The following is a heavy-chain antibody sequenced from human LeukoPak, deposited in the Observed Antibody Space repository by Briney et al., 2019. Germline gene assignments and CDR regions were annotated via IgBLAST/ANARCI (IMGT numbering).Heavy chain of an antibody. J-gene: IGHJ4*02. V-gene: IGHV3-21*04. CDR2: ISRSSSYI. D-gene: IGHD2-21*02. CDR3: AKDRRAYCGGDCYSLPYFDY. Sequence: PGGSLRLSCAASGFTFSSYSMNWVRQAPGKGLEWVSSISRSSSYIYYADSVKGRFTISRDNSKNTLYLQMNSLRAEDTAVYYCAKDRRAYCGGDCYSLPYFDYWGQGTLVTVSS. CDR1: GFTFSSYS.